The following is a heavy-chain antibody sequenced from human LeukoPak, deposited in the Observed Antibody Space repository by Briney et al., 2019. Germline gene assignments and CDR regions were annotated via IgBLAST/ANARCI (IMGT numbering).Heavy chain of an antibody. Sequence: GSLRLSCAGSGFTFRNAWMNWVRQAPGKGLEWVSSISSSSSYIYYADSVKGRFTISRDNAKNSLYLQMNSLRAEDTAVYYCALGVLGVYDAFDIWGQGTMVTVSS. CDR3: ALGVLGVYDAFDI. V-gene: IGHV3-21*01. CDR1: GFTFRNAW. CDR2: ISSSSSYI. J-gene: IGHJ3*02. D-gene: IGHD3-10*01.